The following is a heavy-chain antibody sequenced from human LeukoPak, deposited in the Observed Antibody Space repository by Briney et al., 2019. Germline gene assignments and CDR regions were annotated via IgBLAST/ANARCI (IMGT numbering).Heavy chain of an antibody. J-gene: IGHJ2*01. CDR1: GFTFSSYA. V-gene: IGHV3-23*01. Sequence: GGSLRLSCAASGFTFSSYAMSWVSQAPGKGLEWVSAISGSGGSTYYADSVKGRFTISRDNSKNTLYLQMNSLRAEDTAVYYCAKDKKHYGSGSYYPKFGYFDLWGRGTLVTVSS. CDR3: AKDKKHYGSGSYYPKFGYFDL. CDR2: ISGSGGST. D-gene: IGHD3-10*01.